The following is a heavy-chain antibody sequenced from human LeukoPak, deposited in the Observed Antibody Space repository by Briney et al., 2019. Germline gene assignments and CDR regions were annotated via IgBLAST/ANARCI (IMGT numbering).Heavy chain of an antibody. V-gene: IGHV3-23*01. CDR1: GFTFSSYA. Sequence: GGSLRLSCAASGFTFSSYAMSWVRQAPGKGLEWVSAISGSGGSTYYADSVKGRFTISRDNSKNTLYLQMNSLRAEDTAVYYCARSNSRSWYSGFDYWGQGTQVTVSS. CDR2: ISGSGGST. CDR3: ARSNSRSWYSGFDY. J-gene: IGHJ4*02. D-gene: IGHD6-13*01.